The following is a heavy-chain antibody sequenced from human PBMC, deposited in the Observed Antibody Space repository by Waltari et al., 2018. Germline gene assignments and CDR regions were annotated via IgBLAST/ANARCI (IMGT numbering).Heavy chain of an antibody. Sequence: EVQLVESGGTSVQPGGSLSLSCAASVFTSLHSFISWVRQAPGKGLEWISASSDGGVYTYYADSVKGRFTISRDSSKNTIYLQMNSLRVEDTALYYCAKGFEDLLPFDHWGQGTLVTVST. V-gene: IGHV3-23*04. CDR3: AKGFEDLLPFDH. J-gene: IGHJ4*02. CDR2: SSDGGVYT. D-gene: IGHD2-21*01. CDR1: VFTSLHSF.